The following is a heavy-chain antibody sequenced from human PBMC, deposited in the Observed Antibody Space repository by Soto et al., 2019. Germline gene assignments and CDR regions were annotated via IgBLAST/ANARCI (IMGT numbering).Heavy chain of an antibody. Sequence: QVQLVQSGSEVKKPGASVQVSCKASGYTFTSYDINWVRQATGQGLEWMGWMNPNSGNTGYAQKFQGRVTMTRNTSISTAYMYLSSLRSEDTAVYYCARAAYSSRKRQRFDPWGQGTLVIVSS. CDR2: MNPNSGNT. D-gene: IGHD6-13*01. J-gene: IGHJ5*02. V-gene: IGHV1-8*01. CDR3: ARAAYSSRKRQRFDP. CDR1: GYTFTSYD.